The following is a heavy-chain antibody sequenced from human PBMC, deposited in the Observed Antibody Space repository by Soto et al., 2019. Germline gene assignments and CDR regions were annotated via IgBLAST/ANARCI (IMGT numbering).Heavy chain of an antibody. Sequence: EVQLVESGGGLIQPGGSLRLSCAASGFTVSSTYMSWVRQAPGKGLEWVSVIHSGGSTYYADSVKGRFTISSDNLKNTLYLQMNNLRADDTAVYYCARDLFYDRDLGGFDPWGQGTLVTVSS. J-gene: IGHJ5*02. CDR1: GFTVSSTY. D-gene: IGHD3-22*01. CDR3: ARDLFYDRDLGGFDP. V-gene: IGHV3-53*01. CDR2: IHSGGST.